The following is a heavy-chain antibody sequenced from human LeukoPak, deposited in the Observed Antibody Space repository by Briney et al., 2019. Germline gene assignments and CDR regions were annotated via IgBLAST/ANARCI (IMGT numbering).Heavy chain of an antibody. Sequence: GGSLRLSCAASGITFGNNWMHWVRQGPGKGLVWISRNSDGGGAIYADSVKGRFTVSRDNAKNTLYLQMNSLRAEDTAVYYCARDVPHNRFDTWGQGTLVTVSS. CDR2: NSDGGGA. CDR3: ARDVPHNRFDT. J-gene: IGHJ5*02. CDR1: GITFGNNW. V-gene: IGHV3-74*01.